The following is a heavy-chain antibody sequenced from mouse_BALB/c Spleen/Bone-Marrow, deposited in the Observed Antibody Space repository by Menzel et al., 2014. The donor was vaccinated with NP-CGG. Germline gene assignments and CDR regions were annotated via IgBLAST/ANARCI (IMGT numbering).Heavy chain of an antibody. CDR3: VRSDDGCFAY. CDR2: IRSKSNNYAT. D-gene: IGHD2-3*01. Sequence: DVMLVESGGGLVQPKGSLKLSCAASGFTFNTYAMNWVRPAPGRGLEWVARIRSKSNNYATYYADSVKDRFTVSRNDSQSMLFLQMNNLKTEDTAMYYCVRSDDGCFAYWGQGTLVTVSA. CDR1: GFTFNTYA. J-gene: IGHJ3*01. V-gene: IGHV10-1*02.